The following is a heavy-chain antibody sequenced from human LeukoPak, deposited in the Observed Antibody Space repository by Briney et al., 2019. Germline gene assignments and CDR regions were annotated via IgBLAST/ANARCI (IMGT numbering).Heavy chain of an antibody. V-gene: IGHV1-18*01. J-gene: IGHJ3*02. D-gene: IGHD3-3*01. Sequence: ASVKVSCKASGYTFTSYGISWVRQAPGQGLEWMGWISSYNGNTNYVEKLQDRVTMTTDTSTSTVYMELRSLRSDDTAVYYCARDARPFIKFFGVRNGGGAFDIWGQGTMVTVSS. CDR2: ISSYNGNT. CDR1: GYTFTSYG. CDR3: ARDARPFIKFFGVRNGGGAFDI.